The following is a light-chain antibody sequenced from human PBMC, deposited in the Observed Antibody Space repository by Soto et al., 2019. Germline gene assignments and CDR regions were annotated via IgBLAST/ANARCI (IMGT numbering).Light chain of an antibody. CDR2: DTS. V-gene: IGKV1-17*03. CDR3: QHYNSYSEA. CDR1: QAISSY. Sequence: DIQMTQSPSAMSVSIGDRVTITCRASQAISSYLAWFQQKPGKVPTRLIYDTSTLQSGVPSRFSGSGSGTEFTLTISSLQPDDFATYYCQHYNSYSEAFGQGTKVDIK. J-gene: IGKJ1*01.